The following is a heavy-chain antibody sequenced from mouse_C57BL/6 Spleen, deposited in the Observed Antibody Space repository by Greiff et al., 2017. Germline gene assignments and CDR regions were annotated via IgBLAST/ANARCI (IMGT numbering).Heavy chain of an antibody. CDR2: INPSNGGT. Sequence: QVQLQQPGTELVKPGASVKLSCKASGYTFTSYWMHWVKQRPGQGLEWIGNINPSNGGTNYNEKFKSKATLTVDKSSSTAYMQLSSLTFEDSAADYCAGEDLGYDYDPYYFDYWGQGTTLTVSS. CDR1: GYTFTSYW. CDR3: AGEDLGYDYDPYYFDY. J-gene: IGHJ2*01. V-gene: IGHV1-53*01. D-gene: IGHD2-4*01.